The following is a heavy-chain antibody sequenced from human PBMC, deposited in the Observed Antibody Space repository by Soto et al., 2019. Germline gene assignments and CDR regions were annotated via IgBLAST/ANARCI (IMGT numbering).Heavy chain of an antibody. D-gene: IGHD2-2*01. Sequence: HPGGSLRLSCAASGLTFDYYWMHWVRQAPGKGLVWVSRVHSDGTTTTYADSVKGRFTISRDNSKNTLYLQMNSLRAEDTAVYYCARDRGSKSYYYYGMDVWGQGTTVTVSS. CDR1: GLTFDYYW. V-gene: IGHV3-74*01. CDR3: ARDRGSKSYYYYGMDV. CDR2: VHSDGTTT. J-gene: IGHJ6*02.